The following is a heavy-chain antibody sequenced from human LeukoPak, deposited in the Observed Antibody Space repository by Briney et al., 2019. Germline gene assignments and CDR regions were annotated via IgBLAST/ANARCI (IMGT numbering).Heavy chain of an antibody. CDR3: ARDSPRGHIGDP. Sequence: SETLSLTCTVSGGSISGDYWSWIRQPPGKGLEWIGHISYSGITNYKPSLKSRVTISTDTSKNQVSLKLKPVTAADTAVYYCARDSPRGHIGDPWGQGTLVTVSS. V-gene: IGHV4-59*01. J-gene: IGHJ5*02. D-gene: IGHD3-10*01. CDR2: ISYSGIT. CDR1: GGSISGDY.